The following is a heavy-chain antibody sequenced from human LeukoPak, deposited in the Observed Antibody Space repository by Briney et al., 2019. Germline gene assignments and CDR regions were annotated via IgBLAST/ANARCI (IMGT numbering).Heavy chain of an antibody. CDR2: INHSGST. J-gene: IGHJ6*03. Sequence: SETLSLTCAVYGGSFSGYYWSWIRQPPGKGLEWIGEINHSGSTNYNPSLKSRVTISVDTSKNQFSLKLSSVTAADTAVYYCARRRYLWYYMDVWGKGTTVTISS. CDR3: ARRRYLWYYMDV. CDR1: GGSFSGYY. D-gene: IGHD2-8*02. V-gene: IGHV4-34*01.